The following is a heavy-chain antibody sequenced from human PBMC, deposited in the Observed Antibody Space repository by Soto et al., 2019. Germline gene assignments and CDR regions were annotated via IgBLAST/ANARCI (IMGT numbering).Heavy chain of an antibody. CDR1: GGSFSGYH. CDR2: INHSENT. J-gene: IGHJ5*02. V-gene: IGHV4-34*01. CDR3: ARRRSTIFGVVIVRGAWFDP. Sequence: PSETLSLTCAVSGGSFSGYHWSWIRQPPEKGLEWIGEINHSENTNYNPSLKSRVIISVDTSKNQSSLKLSSVTAADTAVYYCARRRSTIFGVVIVRGAWFDPWGQGTLVTVSS. D-gene: IGHD3-3*01.